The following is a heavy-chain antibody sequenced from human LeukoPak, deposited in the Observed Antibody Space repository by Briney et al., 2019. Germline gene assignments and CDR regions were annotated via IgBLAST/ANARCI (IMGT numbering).Heavy chain of an antibody. CDR2: IKGSGGGS. V-gene: IGHV3-23*01. Sequence: GGSLRLSCEASGFPFSDYAVTWVRQAPGKGLEWVSSIKGSGGGSSYADSVKGRFTMTRDNSKSTLYLQMNSLRAGDTAVYFCGRDPNGDYVGAFEFWGQGTLVNVSS. D-gene: IGHD4-17*01. CDR1: GFPFSDYA. J-gene: IGHJ3*01. CDR3: GRDPNGDYVGAFEF.